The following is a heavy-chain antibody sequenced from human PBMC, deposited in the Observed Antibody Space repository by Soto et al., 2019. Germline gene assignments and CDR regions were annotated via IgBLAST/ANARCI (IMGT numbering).Heavy chain of an antibody. CDR3: ARASRLDKYYFDY. D-gene: IGHD3-9*01. CDR1: GFTFSDHY. V-gene: IGHV3-72*01. CDR2: TRNKANSSTT. J-gene: IGHJ4*02. Sequence: PGGTLRLSCAASGFTFSDHYMDWVRQAPGKGLEWVGRTRNKANSSTTEYAASVKGRFTISRDDSKNSLYLQMNSLKTEDTAVYYCARASRLDKYYFDYWGQGTMVRVSS.